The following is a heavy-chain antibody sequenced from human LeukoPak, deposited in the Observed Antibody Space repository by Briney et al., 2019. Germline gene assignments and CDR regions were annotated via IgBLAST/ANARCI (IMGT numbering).Heavy chain of an antibody. V-gene: IGHV4-34*01. CDR1: GGSFSGYY. D-gene: IGHD3-22*01. CDR3: ARVEHYYDSSGYYAGLQYLQH. J-gene: IGHJ1*01. Sequence: SETLSLTCAVYGGSFSGYYWRWIRQPPGKGLEWIGEINHSGSTNYNPSLKSRVTISVDTSKNQFSLKLSSVTAADTAMYYCARVEHYYDSSGYYAGLQYLQHWGQGTLVTVSS. CDR2: INHSGST.